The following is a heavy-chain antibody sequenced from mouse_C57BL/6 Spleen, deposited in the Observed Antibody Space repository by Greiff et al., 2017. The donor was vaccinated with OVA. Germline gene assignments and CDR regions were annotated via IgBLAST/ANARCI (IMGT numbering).Heavy chain of an antibody. Sequence: VKLVESGPGLVAPSQSLSITCTVSGFSLTSYAISWVRQPPGTGLEWLGVIWNGGGTNYNSALKSRLSISKDNSKSQVFLKMNSLQTDDTARYYCARKGYDGYHWYFDVWGTGTTGTVAS. J-gene: IGHJ1*03. D-gene: IGHD2-3*01. CDR3: ARKGYDGYHWYFDV. V-gene: IGHV2-9-1*01. CDR2: IWNGGGT. CDR1: GFSLTSYA.